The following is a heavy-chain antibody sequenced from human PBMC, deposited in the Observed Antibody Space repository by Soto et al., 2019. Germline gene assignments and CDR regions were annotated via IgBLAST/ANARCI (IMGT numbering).Heavy chain of an antibody. CDR1: GFTFSSYA. J-gene: IGHJ4*02. V-gene: IGHV3-23*01. Sequence: GGSLRLSCAASGFTFSSYAMSWVRQAPGKGLEWVSAISGSGGSTYYADSVKGRFTISRDNSKNTLYLQMNSLRAEDTAVYYCAKDGQYYYDSSYYFDYWGQGTLVTVSS. D-gene: IGHD3-22*01. CDR3: AKDGQYYYDSSYYFDY. CDR2: ISGSGGST.